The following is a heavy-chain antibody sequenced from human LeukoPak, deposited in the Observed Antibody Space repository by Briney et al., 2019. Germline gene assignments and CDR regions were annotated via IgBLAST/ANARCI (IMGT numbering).Heavy chain of an antibody. V-gene: IGHV3-30*03. Sequence: GGSLRLSCAASGFTFSSYSMMWVRQAPGKGLEWVAVISYDGSNKYYADSVKGRFTVSRDNSKNTLYLQMNSLRAEDTAVYYCARVRVTVTTWVSPFDYWGQGTLVTVSS. CDR1: GFTFSSYS. J-gene: IGHJ4*02. D-gene: IGHD4-11*01. CDR3: ARVRVTVTTWVSPFDY. CDR2: ISYDGSNK.